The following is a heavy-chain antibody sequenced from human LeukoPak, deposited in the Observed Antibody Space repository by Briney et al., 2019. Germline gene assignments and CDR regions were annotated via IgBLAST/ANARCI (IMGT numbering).Heavy chain of an antibody. J-gene: IGHJ6*02. V-gene: IGHV3-21*01. CDR2: ISSSSSYI. CDR3: ARSGFKYYYYGMDV. CDR1: GFTFSSYS. D-gene: IGHD3-10*01. Sequence: SGGSLRLSCAASGFTFSSYSMNWVRQAPGKGLEWVSSISSSSSYIYYADSVKGRFTISRDNAKNTLYLQMNSLRAEDTAVYYCARSGFKYYYYGMDVWGQGTTVTVSS.